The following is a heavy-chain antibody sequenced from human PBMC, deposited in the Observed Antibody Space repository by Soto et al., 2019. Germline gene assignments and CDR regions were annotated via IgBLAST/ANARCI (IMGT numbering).Heavy chain of an antibody. Sequence: GGSPRLSCEASGFTFRSYGMHWVRQAPGKGLEWVSLINEDGSSPGYADSVKGRFTISRDNAKNTLYLQMNSLRSEDTAVYYCARDPLSMWSLWGKGTTVTVSS. CDR3: ARDPLSMWSL. J-gene: IGHJ6*04. CDR1: GFTFRSYG. V-gene: IGHV3-74*01. D-gene: IGHD2-21*01. CDR2: INEDGSSP.